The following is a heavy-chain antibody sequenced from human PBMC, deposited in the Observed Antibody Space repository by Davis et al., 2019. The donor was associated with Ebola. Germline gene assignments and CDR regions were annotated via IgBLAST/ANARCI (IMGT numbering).Heavy chain of an antibody. Sequence: ASVKVSCKASGYSFNSYGISWVRQAPGQGLEWMGWVHGGNGNTKYSQRFQDRVTITTDTSASTAYLDLSSLRSDDTAVFYCARATFGYNSGWYADYWGQGTLVTVSS. V-gene: IGHV1-18*01. D-gene: IGHD6-19*01. J-gene: IGHJ4*02. CDR3: ARATFGYNSGWYADY. CDR1: GYSFNSYG. CDR2: VHGGNGNT.